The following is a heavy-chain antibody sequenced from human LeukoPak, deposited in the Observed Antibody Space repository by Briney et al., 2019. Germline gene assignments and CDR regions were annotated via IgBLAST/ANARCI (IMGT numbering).Heavy chain of an antibody. D-gene: IGHD1-26*01. J-gene: IGHJ6*03. CDR3: ARTGGSFYSYYYMDV. CDR2: IHNTGTT. CDR1: GGSIRSSSYN. Sequence: SETLSLTCTVSGGSIRSSSYNWGWICQPPGKGLEWIGSIHNTGTTFYNPSLKSRVTISVDTSKNQFSLKLRSVTAADTAVYYCARTGGSFYSYYYMDVWGKGTTVTVSS. V-gene: IGHV4-39*07.